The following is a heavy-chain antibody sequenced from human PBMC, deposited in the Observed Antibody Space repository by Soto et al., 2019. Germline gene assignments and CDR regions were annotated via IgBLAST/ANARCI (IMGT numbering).Heavy chain of an antibody. CDR3: AREEGEYQLLFYPEEYDGMDV. CDR2: IYHSVST. J-gene: IGHJ6*02. Sequence: SATLARTHAVSGYSIRSGNSWGRFGPAPGKWLEWLGRIYHSVSTYYNPSPKSRLTTSVDTSKNQFSLKLSAVTAAYTAVYYCAREEGEYQLLFYPEEYDGMDVWGQGTTVT. D-gene: IGHD2-2*01. V-gene: IGHV4-38-2*02. CDR1: GYSIRSGNS.